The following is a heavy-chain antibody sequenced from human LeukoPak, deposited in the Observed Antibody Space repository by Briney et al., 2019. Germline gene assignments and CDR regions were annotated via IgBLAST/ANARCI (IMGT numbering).Heavy chain of an antibody. V-gene: IGHV3-11*04. CDR3: ARDGGSSWYFDY. D-gene: IGHD6-13*01. CDR1: GFTFSDYY. J-gene: IGHJ4*02. Sequence: GGSLRLSCAASGFTFSDYYMSWIRQAPGKGLECVSYISSSGNTTYHADSVKGRFTISRDDAKNSLYLQMSSLRAEDTAVYYCARDGGSSWYFDYWGQGTLVTVSS. CDR2: ISSSGNTT.